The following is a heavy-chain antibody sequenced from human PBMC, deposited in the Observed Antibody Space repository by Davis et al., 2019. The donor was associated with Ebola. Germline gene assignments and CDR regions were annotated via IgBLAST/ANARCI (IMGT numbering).Heavy chain of an antibody. D-gene: IGHD4-17*01. CDR3: AKGGGDYGESQYYFDY. J-gene: IGHJ4*02. CDR1: GLIFTNCD. V-gene: IGHV3-30*02. CDR2: IRYDGRSK. Sequence: GASLKISCVTSGLIFTNCDMHWVRQAPGKGLEWVAGIRYDGRSKYYADYVKGRFTISRDSSRNTLYLQMNSLTPEDTAAYYCAKGGGDYGESQYYFDYWGQGTLVTVSS.